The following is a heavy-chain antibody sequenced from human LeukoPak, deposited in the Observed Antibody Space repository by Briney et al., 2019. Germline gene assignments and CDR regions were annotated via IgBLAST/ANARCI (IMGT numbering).Heavy chain of an antibody. CDR3: ARDRGDDYGDPNWFDP. V-gene: IGHV3-74*01. J-gene: IGHJ5*02. Sequence: GGSLGLSCAASGFTFSSYWMHWVRHAPGKGLVWVSRINSDGSSTSYADSVKGRFTISRDNAKNTLYLQMNSLRAEDTAVYYCARDRGDDYGDPNWFDPWGQGTLVTVSS. CDR1: GFTFSSYW. D-gene: IGHD4-17*01. CDR2: INSDGSST.